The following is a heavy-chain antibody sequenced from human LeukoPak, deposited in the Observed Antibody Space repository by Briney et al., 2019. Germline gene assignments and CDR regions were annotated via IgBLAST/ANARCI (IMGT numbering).Heavy chain of an antibody. CDR2: IYHSGSV. D-gene: IGHD3-22*01. J-gene: IGHJ3*02. Sequence: SETLSLTCAVSGGPITSSSHYWGWIRQPPGKGLESIGSIYHSGSVYYNPSLKSRVTISVDTSKNQFSLKLSSVTAADTAVYYCARAKASYYYDSSGPRGAFDIWGQGTIVTVSS. V-gene: IGHV4-39*07. CDR1: GGPITSSSHY. CDR3: ARAKASYYYDSSGPRGAFDI.